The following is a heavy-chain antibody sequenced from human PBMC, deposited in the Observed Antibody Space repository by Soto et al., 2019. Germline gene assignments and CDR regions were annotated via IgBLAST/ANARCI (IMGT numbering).Heavy chain of an antibody. CDR2: IYYSGST. CDR3: ARGIFYAFDI. CDR1: GGSISSGGYY. J-gene: IGHJ3*02. V-gene: IGHV4-31*03. D-gene: IGHD3-9*01. Sequence: SETLSLTCTVSGGSISSGGYYWSWIRQHPGKGLEWIGYIYYSGSTYYNPSLKSRVTISVDTSKNQFSLKLSSVAAADTAVYYCARGIFYAFDIWGQGTMVTVSS.